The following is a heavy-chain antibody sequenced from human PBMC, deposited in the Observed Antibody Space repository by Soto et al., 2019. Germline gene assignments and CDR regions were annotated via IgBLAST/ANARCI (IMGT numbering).Heavy chain of an antibody. Sequence: QVQLVQSGAEVKKPGSSVKVSCKASGGTFSSYAISWVRQAPGQGLEWMGGIIPIFGTANYAQKFQGRVTITADESTSPAYMELSSLRSEDTAVYYCARDEAGREREWGLGYWGQGTLVTVSS. J-gene: IGHJ4*02. V-gene: IGHV1-69*12. CDR2: IIPIFGTA. CDR1: GGTFSSYA. D-gene: IGHD6-13*01. CDR3: ARDEAGREREWGLGY.